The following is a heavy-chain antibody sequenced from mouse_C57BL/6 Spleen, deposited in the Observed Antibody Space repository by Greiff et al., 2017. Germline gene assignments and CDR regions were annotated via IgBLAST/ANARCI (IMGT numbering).Heavy chain of an antibody. CDR3: ALFYYYGSSPYGYFDV. D-gene: IGHD1-1*01. Sequence: QVQLQQSGPELVKPGASVKISCKASGYAFSSSWMNWVKQRPGKGLEWIGRIYPGDGGTNYNGKFKGKATRTADKSSSTAYMQLSSLTSEDSAVYFCALFYYYGSSPYGYFDVWGTGTTVTVSS. J-gene: IGHJ1*03. CDR1: GYAFSSSW. V-gene: IGHV1-82*01. CDR2: IYPGDGGT.